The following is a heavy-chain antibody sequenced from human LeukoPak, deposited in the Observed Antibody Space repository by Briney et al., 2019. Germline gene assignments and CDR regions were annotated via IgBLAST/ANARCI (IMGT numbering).Heavy chain of an antibody. CDR1: VDSISTYY. Sequence: SETLSLTCTVSVDSISTYYWGWIRQPAAKRLEWIGRIYTSGSTNYNPSLESRVTMSVDTSKNQFSLNLSSVTAADTAVYYCARAISSGWFKNAFDIWGQGTMVTVSS. V-gene: IGHV4-4*07. J-gene: IGHJ3*02. CDR3: ARAISSGWFKNAFDI. D-gene: IGHD6-19*01. CDR2: IYTSGST.